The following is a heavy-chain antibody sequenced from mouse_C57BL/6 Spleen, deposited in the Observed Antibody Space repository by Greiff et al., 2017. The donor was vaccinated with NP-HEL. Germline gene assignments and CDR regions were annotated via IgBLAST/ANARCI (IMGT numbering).Heavy chain of an antibody. J-gene: IGHJ4*01. CDR1: GFSLSTSGMG. CDR2: IYWDDDK. D-gene: IGHD1-1*01. Sequence: QVTLKVSGPGILQSSQTLSLTCSFSGFSLSTSGMGVSWIRQPSGKGLEWLAHIYWDDDKRYNPSLKSRPTTSKDTSRNQVFLKITSVDTADTATYYCARIYYYGSSRAFYYAMDYWGQGTSVTVSS. CDR3: ARIYYYGSSRAFYYAMDY. V-gene: IGHV8-12*01.